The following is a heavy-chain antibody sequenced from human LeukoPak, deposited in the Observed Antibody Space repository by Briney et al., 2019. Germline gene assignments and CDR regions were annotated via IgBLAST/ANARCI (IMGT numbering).Heavy chain of an antibody. CDR1: GYTFTSYG. CDR2: ISAYNGNT. D-gene: IGHD3-3*01. Sequence: GASVKVSCKASGYTFTSYGISWVRQAPGQGLEWMGWISAYNGNTNYAQKLQGRVTMTTDTSTSTAYMELRSLRSDDTAVYYCARDAYYDFWSGYLDQFDYWGQGTLVTVSS. J-gene: IGHJ4*02. CDR3: ARDAYYDFWSGYLDQFDY. V-gene: IGHV1-18*01.